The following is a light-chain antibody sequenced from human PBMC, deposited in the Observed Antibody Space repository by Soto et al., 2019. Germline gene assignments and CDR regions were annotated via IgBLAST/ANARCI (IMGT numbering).Light chain of an antibody. CDR1: QSVLYSSNNKNY. V-gene: IGKV4-1*01. Sequence: DIVMTQSPDSLAVSLGERATINCKSSQSVLYSSNNKNYLAWYQQKPGQPPKLLIYWASTREYGVTDRFSGSGSGTDFTLTISSQQAEDVAVYYCQQYYDAPQNFGQGTKVEIK. CDR3: QQYYDAPQN. CDR2: WAS. J-gene: IGKJ1*01.